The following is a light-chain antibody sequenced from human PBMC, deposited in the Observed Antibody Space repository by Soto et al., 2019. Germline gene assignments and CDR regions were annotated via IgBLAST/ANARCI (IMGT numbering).Light chain of an antibody. Sequence: EIVLTQSPGTLSLSPGERATLSCRASQIVRSTYLAWFQQKPGQAPRLLIYGASTRATGIPDRFSGSGSGTDFTLTISGLEPEDFALYYCQQYGSSPRTFGQGTKVEIK. J-gene: IGKJ1*01. V-gene: IGKV3-20*01. CDR2: GAS. CDR1: QIVRSTY. CDR3: QQYGSSPRT.